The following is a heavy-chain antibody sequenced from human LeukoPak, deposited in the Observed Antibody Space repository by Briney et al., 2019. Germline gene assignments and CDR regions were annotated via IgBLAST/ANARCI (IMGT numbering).Heavy chain of an antibody. D-gene: IGHD2-2*01. V-gene: IGHV3-21*01. CDR1: GFTFSSYS. Sequence: GGSLRLSCAASGFTFSSYSMNWVRQAPGKGLEWASSISSSSSYIYYADSVKGRFTISRDNAKNSLYLQMNSLRAEDTAVYYCARMPEYYYYGMDVWGQGTTVTASS. CDR2: ISSSSSYI. J-gene: IGHJ6*02. CDR3: ARMPEYYYYGMDV.